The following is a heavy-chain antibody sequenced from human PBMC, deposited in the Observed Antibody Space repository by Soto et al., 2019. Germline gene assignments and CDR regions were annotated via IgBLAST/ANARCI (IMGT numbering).Heavy chain of an antibody. Sequence: PETLSFPCGVSLGSISSGNWWSWVRQSPGKGLEWIGEIFHSGSTNYNPSLKSRVILSVDKSKNQFSLNLSSVTAADTAVYYCTSLLAGYQTTWGQGTLVTVSS. CDR1: LGSISSGNW. V-gene: IGHV4-4*03. CDR3: TSLLAGYQTT. CDR2: IFHSGST. D-gene: IGHD3-9*01. J-gene: IGHJ5*02.